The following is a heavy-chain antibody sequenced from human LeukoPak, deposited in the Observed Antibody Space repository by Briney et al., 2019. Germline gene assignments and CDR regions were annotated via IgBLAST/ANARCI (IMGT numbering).Heavy chain of an antibody. Sequence: GGSLRLSCAASGFTFSSYAMSWVRRAPGKGLEWVSAISGSGGSTYYADSVKGRFTISRDNSKNTLYLQMNSLRAEDTAVYYCAKDRGYYYDSSGYYPYYFDYWGQGTLVTVSS. D-gene: IGHD3-22*01. CDR2: ISGSGGST. CDR1: GFTFSSYA. V-gene: IGHV3-23*01. J-gene: IGHJ4*02. CDR3: AKDRGYYYDSSGYYPYYFDY.